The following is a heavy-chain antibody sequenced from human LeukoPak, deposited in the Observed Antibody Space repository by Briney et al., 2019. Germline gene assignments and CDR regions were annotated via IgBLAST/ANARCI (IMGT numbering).Heavy chain of an antibody. CDR3: ARVRDIVATAHFDY. Sequence: ASMKVSCKASGYTFTGYYMHWVRQAPGQGLEWMGWINPNSGGINYAQKFQGRVTMTRDTSISTAYMELSRLRSDDTAVYDCARVRDIVATAHFDYWGQGTLVTVSS. CDR1: GYTFTGYY. J-gene: IGHJ4*02. D-gene: IGHD5-12*01. CDR2: INPNSGGI. V-gene: IGHV1-2*02.